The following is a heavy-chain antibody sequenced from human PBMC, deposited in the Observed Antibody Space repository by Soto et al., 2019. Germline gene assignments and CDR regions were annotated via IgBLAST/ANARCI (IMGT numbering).Heavy chain of an antibody. CDR2: IKSKTDGGTT. CDR1: GFTFSNAW. CDR3: TTDQGLVVAYDAFDI. D-gene: IGHD3-22*01. V-gene: IGHV3-15*07. J-gene: IGHJ3*02. Sequence: EVQLVESGGGLVKPGGSLRLSCAASGFTFSNAWMNWVRQAPGKGLEWVGRIKSKTDGGTTDYAAPVKGRFTISRDDSKNTLYLQMNSLKTEDTAVYYCTTDQGLVVAYDAFDIWGQGTMVTVSS.